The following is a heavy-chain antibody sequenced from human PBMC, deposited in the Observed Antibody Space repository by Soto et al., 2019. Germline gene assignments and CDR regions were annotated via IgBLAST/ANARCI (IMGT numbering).Heavy chain of an antibody. Sequence: SATLSLTCTVSGGSVSSGNYYWSWILQPPWKWLEWIVYLYDSGSTDYNPSLKSRVTISVDTSKNQFSLKLSSVTAADTAVYYVERNVQGLVWIDYYSMEVWGQGTTVTVSS. V-gene: IGHV4-61*01. CDR2: LYDSGST. CDR3: ERNVQGLVWIDYYSMEV. J-gene: IGHJ6*02. CDR1: GGSVSSGNYY. D-gene: IGHD3-16*01.